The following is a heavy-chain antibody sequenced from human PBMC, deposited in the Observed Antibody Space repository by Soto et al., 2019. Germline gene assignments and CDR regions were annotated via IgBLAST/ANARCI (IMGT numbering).Heavy chain of an antibody. J-gene: IGHJ4*02. D-gene: IGHD2-2*01. CDR1: GYTFTSYG. V-gene: IGHV1-18*01. CDR3: ARATGEYCSSTSCYPGY. CDR2: ISAYNVNT. Sequence: QVQLVQSGAEVKKPGASVKVSCKASGYTFTSYGISWVRQAPGQGLEWMGWISAYNVNTNYAQKLQGRVTMTTDTSTSTAYMELRSLRSDDTAVYYCARATGEYCSSTSCYPGYWGQGTLVTVSS.